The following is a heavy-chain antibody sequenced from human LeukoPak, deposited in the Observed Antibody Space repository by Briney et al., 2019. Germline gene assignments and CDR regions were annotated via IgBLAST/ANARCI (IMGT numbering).Heavy chain of an antibody. CDR3: ARSPGLTYYYDSSGPFDY. CDR2: IIPILGIA. J-gene: IGHJ4*02. V-gene: IGHV1-69*04. D-gene: IGHD3-22*01. CDR1: GGTFSSYA. Sequence: GASVKVSCTASGGTFSSYAISLVRQAPGPGLGWMGRIIPILGIANYAQKFQGRVTITADRSTSKDYLELSSLRSEDTAVYYCARSPGLTYYYDSSGPFDYWGQGTRVTVSS.